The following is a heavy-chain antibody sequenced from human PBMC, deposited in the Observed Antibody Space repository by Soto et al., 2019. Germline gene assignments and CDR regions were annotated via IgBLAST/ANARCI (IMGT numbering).Heavy chain of an antibody. CDR2: IWYDGSNK. V-gene: IGHV3-33*08. Sequence: QVQLVESGGGVVQPGRSLRLSCAASGFTFSSYGMHWVRQAPGKGLEWVAVIWYDGSNKYYADSVKGRFTISRDNSKNTLYLQMNSLRAEDTAVYYCAREGDYNGMDVWGQGTTVTVSS. CDR1: GFTFSSYG. J-gene: IGHJ6*02. CDR3: AREGDYNGMDV.